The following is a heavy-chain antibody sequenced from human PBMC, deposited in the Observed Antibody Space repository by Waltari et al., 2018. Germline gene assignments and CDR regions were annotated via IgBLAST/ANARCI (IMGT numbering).Heavy chain of an antibody. Sequence: EVQLLESGGGLVQPGGSLPPSCAASGFPFIRYAMRWVRQAPGKGLEWVSSISGPGVTTFYADSVKGRFSISRDNSKNTLYLQINGLRADDTAVYYCAKVGGIAAAEFQFDFWGRGTLVTVSS. CDR3: AKVGGIAAAEFQFDF. CDR1: GFPFIRYA. CDR2: ISGPGVTT. J-gene: IGHJ4*02. V-gene: IGHV3-23*01. D-gene: IGHD6-13*01.